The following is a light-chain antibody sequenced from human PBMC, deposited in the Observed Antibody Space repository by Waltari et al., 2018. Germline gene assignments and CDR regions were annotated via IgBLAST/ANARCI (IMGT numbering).Light chain of an antibody. J-gene: IGKJ1*01. V-gene: IGKV4-1*01. CDR2: WAS. CDR1: NVLYNPNGRTY. Sequence: NVLYNPNGRTYLAWYRQKPSQPPKRLSYWASTRQSGVPDRFSGSGSGTDFTLTINSLQAEDVAVYYCQQYYSRRTFGRGTRVEIK. CDR3: QQYYSRRT.